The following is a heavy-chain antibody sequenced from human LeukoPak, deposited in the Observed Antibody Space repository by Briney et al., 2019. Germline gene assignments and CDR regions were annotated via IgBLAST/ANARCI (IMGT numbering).Heavy chain of an antibody. D-gene: IGHD3-3*01. V-gene: IGHV3-23*01. CDR1: GVTFSSYA. CDR2: ISGSGGST. J-gene: IGHJ4*02. Sequence: GGALRLSCAASGVTFSSYAMSWVRQAPGKGLEWVSAISGSGGSTYYADSVKGRFTISRDNSKNTLYLQMNSLSAEDTAVYYCAKETTIFGVVSRTFDYWGQGTLVTVSS. CDR3: AKETTIFGVVSRTFDY.